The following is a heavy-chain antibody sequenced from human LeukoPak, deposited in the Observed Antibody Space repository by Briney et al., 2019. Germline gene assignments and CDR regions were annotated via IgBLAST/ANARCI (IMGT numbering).Heavy chain of an antibody. D-gene: IGHD4/OR15-4a*01. V-gene: IGHV4-34*01. Sequence: PSETLSLTCAVYGGSFSGYYWSWIRQPPGKGLEWIGEINHSGSTNYNPSLKSRVTISVDTSKNQFSLKLSSVTAADTAVYYCARDFRMTMADYWGQGTLVTVSS. J-gene: IGHJ4*02. CDR2: INHSGST. CDR1: GGSFSGYY. CDR3: ARDFRMTMADY.